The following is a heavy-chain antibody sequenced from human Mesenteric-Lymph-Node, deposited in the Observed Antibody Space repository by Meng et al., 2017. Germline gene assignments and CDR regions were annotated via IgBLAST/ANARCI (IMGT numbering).Heavy chain of an antibody. J-gene: IGHJ6*02. V-gene: IGHV3-13*01. CDR3: ERSEVAAHGRYGMDV. CDR2: IGTAGDT. Sequence: GGSLRLSCAASGFTFSSYYMHWVRQATGKGLEWVSAIGTAGDTYYPGSVKGRFTIPRENAKNSLYLQMNSLRAGDTAVYYCERSEVAAHGRYGMDVWGQGTTVTVSS. CDR1: GFTFSSYY. D-gene: IGHD6-19*01.